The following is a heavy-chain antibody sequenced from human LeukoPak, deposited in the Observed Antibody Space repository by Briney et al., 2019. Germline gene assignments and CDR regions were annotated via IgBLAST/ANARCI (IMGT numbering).Heavy chain of an antibody. Sequence: ASVKVSCKASGYTFPDYYLHWVRQAPGQGLEWMGWINPNSGATNYAQRFRGRVTMTRDTSISTAYMELSRLTSDDTAVYYCARGGTTAGRIGPHHYWGQGTLVTVSS. J-gene: IGHJ4*02. CDR1: GYTFPDYY. D-gene: IGHD1/OR15-1a*01. CDR2: INPNSGAT. CDR3: ARGGTTAGRIGPHHY. V-gene: IGHV1-2*02.